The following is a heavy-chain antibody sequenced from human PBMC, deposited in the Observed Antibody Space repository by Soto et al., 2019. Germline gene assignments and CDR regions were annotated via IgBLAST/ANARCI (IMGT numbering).Heavy chain of an antibody. CDR2: IIPIFGTA. CDR1: GGTFSSYA. D-gene: IGHD1-1*01. J-gene: IGHJ3*02. CDR3: ARVCIATTRRGAFDI. V-gene: IGHV1-69*13. Sequence: SVKFSCKSSGGTFSSYAISWVRQAPGQGLEWMGGIIPIFGTANYAQKFQGRVTITADESTSTAYMELSSLRSEDTAVYYCARVCIATTRRGAFDICCQGKRGTV.